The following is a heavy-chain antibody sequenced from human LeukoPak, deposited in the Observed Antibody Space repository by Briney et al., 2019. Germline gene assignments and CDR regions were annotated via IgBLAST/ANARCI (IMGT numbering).Heavy chain of an antibody. J-gene: IGHJ5*02. CDR2: MNPNSGNT. CDR1: GYTFTSYD. CDR3: ARSGDSSGYYPNWFDP. Sequence: ASVKVSCKASGYTFTSYDINWVRQATGQGLEWMGWMNPNSGNTGYAQKFQGGVTMTRNTSISTAYIELSSLRSEDTAVYYCARSGDSSGYYPNWFDPWGQGTLVTVSS. D-gene: IGHD3-22*01. V-gene: IGHV1-8*01.